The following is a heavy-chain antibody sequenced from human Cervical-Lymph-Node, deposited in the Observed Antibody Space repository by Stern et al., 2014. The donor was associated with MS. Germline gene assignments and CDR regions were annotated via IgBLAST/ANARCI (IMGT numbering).Heavy chain of an antibody. CDR1: GFTFSYYW. J-gene: IGHJ4*02. Sequence: VQLVESGGGIVQPGGSLRLSCAASGFTFSYYWMHWVRQAPGKGLEWVSHIDSDGTTTGYADSVKGRLTISRDNAKNTLILQINSLRVEDTAVYYCVRNGDYGEGFAYWGQGTQVTVSS. CDR3: VRNGDYGEGFAY. D-gene: IGHD4-17*01. CDR2: IDSDGTTT. V-gene: IGHV3-74*02.